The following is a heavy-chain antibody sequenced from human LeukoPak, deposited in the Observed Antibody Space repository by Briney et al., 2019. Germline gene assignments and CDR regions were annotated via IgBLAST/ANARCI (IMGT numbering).Heavy chain of an antibody. J-gene: IGHJ6*03. Sequence: AGGSLRLSCTVSGFTVSSNSMSWVRQAPGKGLEWVSFIYSGDTHYSDSVKGRFTISRDNSKNTLYLQMNSLRAEDTAVYYCAKEGNYYYYMDVWGKGTTVTVSS. CDR1: GFTVSSNS. D-gene: IGHD3-10*01. CDR2: IYSGDT. V-gene: IGHV3-53*01. CDR3: AKEGNYYYYMDV.